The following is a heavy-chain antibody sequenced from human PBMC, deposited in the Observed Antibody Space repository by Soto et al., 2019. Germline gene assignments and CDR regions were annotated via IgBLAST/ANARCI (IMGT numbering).Heavy chain of an antibody. V-gene: IGHV3-49*02. Sequence: GGSLRLSCATSGFTFTYFSISWVRQAPGRGLEWVGFIRSKDYGGTPEYAASVKGRFAISRDDSTGIAYLQMNSLKNEDTAVYYCTRDIPYFDSWGQGTPVTVSS. CDR2: IRSKDYGGTP. J-gene: IGHJ4*02. CDR3: TRDIPYFDS. CDR1: GFTFTYFS.